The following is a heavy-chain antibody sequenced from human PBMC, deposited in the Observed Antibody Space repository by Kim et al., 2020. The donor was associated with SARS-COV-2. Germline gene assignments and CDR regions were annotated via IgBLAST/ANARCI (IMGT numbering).Heavy chain of an antibody. CDR1: GFTFEEYA. D-gene: IGHD3-10*01. CDR2: ISGGGTRT. V-gene: IGHV3-43*02. CDR3: ATPMVRGLMTNVLTSPPKS. J-gene: IGHJ5*02. Sequence: GGSLRLSCAASGFTFEEYAMFWVRQAPGKGLEWVSLISGGGTRTYYADSVKGRFTVSRDNSENSLYLQLNSLRTEDTAFYYCATPMVRGLMTNVLTSPPKSWGQGVLVTVSS.